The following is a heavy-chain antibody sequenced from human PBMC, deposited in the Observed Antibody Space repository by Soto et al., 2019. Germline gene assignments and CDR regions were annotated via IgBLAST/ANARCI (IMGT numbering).Heavy chain of an antibody. Sequence: QVQLQESGPGLVKPSETLSLTCTVSGAPITTTKWWAWVRLPPGKGLEWIGELSRGDERSSNPSLEGRSTRSLDNSTNRFSLTLTSVTAADTAIYSCSTQTISYTLGVWGRGTSVTVSS. CDR1: GAPITTTKW. CDR2: LSRGDER. J-gene: IGHJ6*02. V-gene: IGHV4-4*02. D-gene: IGHD3-3*01. CDR3: STQTISYTLGV.